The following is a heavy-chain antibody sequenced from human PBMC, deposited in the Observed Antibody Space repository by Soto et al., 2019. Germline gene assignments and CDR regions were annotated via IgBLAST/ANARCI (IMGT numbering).Heavy chain of an antibody. CDR2: INGRGNYI. CDR3: AREDGIVGATSAFDY. CDR1: GFTFSTYN. Sequence: EVLLVESGGGLVKPGGSLGLSCAASGFTFSTYNMNWVRQAPGKGRGWVSSINGRGNYIYYTDAVKGRFTISRDNAKTSLYLQMNSLRAEDTAVYYCAREDGIVGATSAFDYWGQGTLVTVSS. D-gene: IGHD1-26*01. V-gene: IGHV3-21*01. J-gene: IGHJ4*02.